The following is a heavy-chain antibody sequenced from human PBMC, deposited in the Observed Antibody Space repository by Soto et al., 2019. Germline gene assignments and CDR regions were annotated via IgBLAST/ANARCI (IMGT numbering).Heavy chain of an antibody. CDR2: ISSTSYT. CDR3: ARDSVYYGDYELNYFDY. Sequence: QVQLVESGGGLVKPGGSLRLSCAASGFTFSDYYMNWIRQAPGKGLEWVSYISSTSYTNYADSVKGRFTISRDNAKNSLYLQMNSLRAEDTAVYYCARDSVYYGDYELNYFDYWGQGTLVTVSS. CDR1: GFTFSDYY. V-gene: IGHV3-11*05. D-gene: IGHD4-17*01. J-gene: IGHJ4*02.